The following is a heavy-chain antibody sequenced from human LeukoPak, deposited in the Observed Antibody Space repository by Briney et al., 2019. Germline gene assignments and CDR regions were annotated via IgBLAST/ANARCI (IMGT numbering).Heavy chain of an antibody. D-gene: IGHD3-22*01. V-gene: IGHV3-9*03. Sequence: GRSLRLSCAASGFTFDDYAMHWVRQAPGKGLEWVSGISWNSGSIGYADSVKGRFTISRDNAKNSLYLQMNSLRAEDMALYYCANGDDYDSSGPVDYWGQGTLVTVSS. CDR2: ISWNSGSI. J-gene: IGHJ4*02. CDR3: ANGDDYDSSGPVDY. CDR1: GFTFDDYA.